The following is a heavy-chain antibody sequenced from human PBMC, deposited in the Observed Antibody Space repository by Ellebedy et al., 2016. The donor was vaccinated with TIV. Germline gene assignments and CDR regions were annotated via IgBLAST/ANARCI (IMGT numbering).Heavy chain of an antibody. V-gene: IGHV4-34*01. CDR3: ARSRYFGSEYY. CDR1: GGSFSGYY. CDR2: INHSGST. Sequence: MPGGSLRLSCTVYGGSFSGYYWTWIRQSPGKGLEWIGAINHSGSTNYNPSLESRVTVSVDTSGNQFSLRLTAVTAADTAVYYCARSRYFGSEYYWGQGTLVTVSP. D-gene: IGHD2/OR15-2a*01. J-gene: IGHJ4*02.